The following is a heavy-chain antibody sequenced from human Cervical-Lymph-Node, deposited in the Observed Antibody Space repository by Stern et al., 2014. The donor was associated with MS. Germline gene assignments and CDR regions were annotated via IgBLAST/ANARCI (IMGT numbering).Heavy chain of an antibody. J-gene: IGHJ6*02. Sequence: VQLVESGAEVKTPGSSVKVSCKASGGTFSSYAISWVRQAPGQGLEWMGGSIPIFGTANYAQKFQGRVTSTADESTSTAYMELSSLRSEDTAVYYCARGELKEGLVRGMDVWGQGTTVTVSS. CDR2: SIPIFGTA. CDR3: ARGELKEGLVRGMDV. CDR1: GGTFSSYA. D-gene: IGHD1-26*01. V-gene: IGHV1-69*01.